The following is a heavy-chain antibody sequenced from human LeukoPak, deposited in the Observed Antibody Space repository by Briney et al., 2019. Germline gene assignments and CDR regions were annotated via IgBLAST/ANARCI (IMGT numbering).Heavy chain of an antibody. CDR3: ASRVGYSYGNDAFDI. V-gene: IGHV5-51*01. CDR1: GYIFTSYW. D-gene: IGHD5-18*01. J-gene: IGHJ3*02. Sequence: GESLKISCKGSGYIFTSYWIGWVRQMPGKGLEWMGIIYPGDSDTRYSPSFQGQVTISADKSISTAYLQWSSLKASDTAMYYCASRVGYSYGNDAFDIWGQGTMVTVSS. CDR2: IYPGDSDT.